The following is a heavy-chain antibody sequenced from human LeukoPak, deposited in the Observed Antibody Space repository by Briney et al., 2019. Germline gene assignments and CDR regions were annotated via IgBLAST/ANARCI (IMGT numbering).Heavy chain of an antibody. CDR3: ASGPSYSGSNEYFDS. D-gene: IGHD1-26*01. CDR1: GYTFSSYT. J-gene: IGHJ4*02. Sequence: ASVKVSCKASGYTFSSYTMNWVRQAPGQGLEWMGWVNTNTGNPTYAQDYTGRFVFSLDTSVSTTYLQISRLKAEDTAVYYCASGPSYSGSNEYFDSWGQGTLVTVSS. V-gene: IGHV7-4-1*02. CDR2: VNTNTGNP.